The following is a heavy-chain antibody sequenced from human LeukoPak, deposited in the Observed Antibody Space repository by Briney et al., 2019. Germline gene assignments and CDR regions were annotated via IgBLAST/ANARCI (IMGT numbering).Heavy chain of an antibody. CDR1: GFTFRSYA. D-gene: IGHD3-10*02. J-gene: IGHJ6*04. V-gene: IGHV3-48*03. Sequence: GRSLRLSCAASGFTFRSYAMHRVRQAPGKGLEWVSYISSSGSTIYYADSVKGRFTISRDNAKNSLYLQMNSLRAEDTAVCYCAELGITMIGGVWGKGTTVTISS. CDR2: ISSSGSTI. CDR3: AELGITMIGGV.